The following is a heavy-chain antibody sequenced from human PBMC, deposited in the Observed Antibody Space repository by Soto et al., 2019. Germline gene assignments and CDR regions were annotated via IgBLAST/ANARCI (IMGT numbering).Heavy chain of an antibody. CDR3: ARPTTVTPRRAFDM. D-gene: IGHD4-17*01. CDR1: GFTFSNFA. J-gene: IGHJ3*02. Sequence: EMQLLESGGGLVQPGGSLRLSCAASGFTFSNFAMNWVRQAPGKGLEWVSSISGSGSVTNYADSVRGRFTMSRDNSKNTLYLQMNSLRAEDTAVYYCARPTTVTPRRAFDMWGQGTMVTVSS. CDR2: ISGSGSVT. V-gene: IGHV3-23*01.